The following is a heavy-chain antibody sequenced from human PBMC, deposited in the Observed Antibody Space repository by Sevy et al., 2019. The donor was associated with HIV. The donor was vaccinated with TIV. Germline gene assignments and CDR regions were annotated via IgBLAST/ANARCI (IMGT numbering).Heavy chain of an antibody. D-gene: IGHD3-10*01. CDR1: GFTFSSYW. CDR3: ARGGMIRAFDY. J-gene: IGHJ4*02. Sequence: GGSLRLSCAASGFTFSSYWMSWVRQAPGKGLEWVANIKQDGSEKYYVDSVKGRFTISRDNAKNSLYLQMNSLRAEDTDVYYCARGGMIRAFDYWCQGTLVTVSS. V-gene: IGHV3-7*01. CDR2: IKQDGSEK.